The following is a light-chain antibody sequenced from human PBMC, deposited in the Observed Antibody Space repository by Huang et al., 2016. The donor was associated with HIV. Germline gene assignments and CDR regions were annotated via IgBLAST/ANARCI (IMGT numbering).Light chain of an antibody. CDR2: EVS. J-gene: IGKJ4*01. CDR3: MQRTQRPLT. CDR1: QSLLHSDGESY. V-gene: IGKV2D-29*02. Sequence: DIVMTQTPLSLSVTPGQPASIPCKSSQSLLHSDGESYLYWYLHKPGQSPQLLIYEVSNRFSGVPARFSGSGPGKDFTLRISRVEAEDVGVYYCMQRTQRPLTFGGGTKVEIK.